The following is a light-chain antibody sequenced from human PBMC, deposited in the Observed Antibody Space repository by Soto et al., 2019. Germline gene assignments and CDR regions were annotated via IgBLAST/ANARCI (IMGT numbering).Light chain of an antibody. CDR3: AAWDDSLNGHVV. CDR1: SSNIGSNS. J-gene: IGLJ2*01. V-gene: IGLV1-44*01. Sequence: QSVLTQPPSASGTPGQRVTISCSGSSSNIGSNSVNWYQQLPGTAPKLLIYNNNHRPSGVPDRLSGSKSGTSASLAISGLQSEDEADYYCAAWDDSLNGHVVFGGGTKLTVL. CDR2: NNN.